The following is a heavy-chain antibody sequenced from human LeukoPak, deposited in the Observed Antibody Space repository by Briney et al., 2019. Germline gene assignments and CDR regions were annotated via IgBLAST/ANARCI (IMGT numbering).Heavy chain of an antibody. CDR1: AYTFTDNY. CDR3: VKETSLTGAGDC. CDR2: INPHTGDT. Sequence: ASVKVSCKASAYTFTDNYIHWVRQAPGQGLEWMGWINPHTGDTIYAQKFQGRVTTTRDTSLSTAYMELSRLRSDDTAVYFCVKETSLTGAGDCWGQGILVTVSS. D-gene: IGHD1-20*01. J-gene: IGHJ4*02. V-gene: IGHV1-2*02.